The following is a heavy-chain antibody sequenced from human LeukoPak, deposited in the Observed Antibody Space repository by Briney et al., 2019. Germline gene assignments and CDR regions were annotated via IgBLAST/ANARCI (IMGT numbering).Heavy chain of an antibody. D-gene: IGHD2-21*01. V-gene: IGHV4-31*03. J-gene: IGHJ4*02. Sequence: PSQTLSLTCSVSGGSISNGGFHWSWIRQHPVKGLEWIGYIHSSGSTYYNSSLKSRLIISVDTSRHQFSLKLSSVTAADTAVYYCARGPYIVTYLTSGYFDHWGQGTLVTVSS. CDR1: GGSISNGGFH. CDR2: IHSSGST. CDR3: ARGPYIVTYLTSGYFDH.